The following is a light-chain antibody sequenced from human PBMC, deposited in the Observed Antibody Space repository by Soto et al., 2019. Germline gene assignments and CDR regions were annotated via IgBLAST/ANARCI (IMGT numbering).Light chain of an antibody. CDR3: QQYNSYSYT. J-gene: IGKJ2*01. CDR2: DAS. V-gene: IGKV1-5*01. CDR1: QSISSW. Sequence: DIRMTQSPSTLSASVGDSVTITCRASQSISSWLAWYQQKPGKAPKLLIYDASSLESGVPSRFSGSGSGTEFTLTISSLQPDDFATYYCQQYNSYSYTCGQGTKLEIK.